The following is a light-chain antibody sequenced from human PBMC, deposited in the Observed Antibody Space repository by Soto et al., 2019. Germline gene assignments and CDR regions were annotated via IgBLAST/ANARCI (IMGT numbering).Light chain of an antibody. CDR1: QSVSRY. CDR2: ATS. J-gene: IGKJ3*01. CDR3: QQSYGIPPFP. Sequence: DIQMTQSPSSLSASVGDSVSITCRTSQSVSRYVNWYQQKAVTAPKLLIYATSKLQSGVSSRFSGSGSGTEFTLSISSLQPEDVATYYGQQSYGIPPFPSGPGTRVDI. V-gene: IGKV1-39*01.